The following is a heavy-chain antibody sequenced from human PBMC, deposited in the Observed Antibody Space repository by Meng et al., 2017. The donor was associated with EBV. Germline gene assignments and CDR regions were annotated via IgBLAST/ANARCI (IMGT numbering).Heavy chain of an antibody. D-gene: IGHD4-11*01. CDR2: IYYTGST. CDR3: ARGDYTNYPRWFDP. J-gene: IGHJ5*02. Sequence: QVQLQESGPGLVKPSXXLSLTCTVSGGSVNNESYYWGWIRQPPGKGLEYIGYIYYTGSTNYNSSLKSQVTISLDKSKNQFSLKLTSLTAADTAIYYCARGDYTNYPRWFDPWGQGTLVTVSS. CDR1: GGSVNNESYY. V-gene: IGHV4-61*01.